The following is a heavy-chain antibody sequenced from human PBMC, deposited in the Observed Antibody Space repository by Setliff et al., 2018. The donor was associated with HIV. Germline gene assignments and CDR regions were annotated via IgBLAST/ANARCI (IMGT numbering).Heavy chain of an antibody. CDR1: GFTFTSYA. V-gene: IGHV3-23*01. CDR3: AKERNRYSSGWYVY. Sequence: PGGSLRLSCGVSGFTFTSYAMSWVRQAPGKGLEWVSSMSRNTYYADSVKGRFTISRDNAEDILYLQMNSLRAEDTAVYYCAKERNRYSSGWYVYWGQGTLVTVCS. CDR2: MSRNT. J-gene: IGHJ4*02. D-gene: IGHD6-19*01.